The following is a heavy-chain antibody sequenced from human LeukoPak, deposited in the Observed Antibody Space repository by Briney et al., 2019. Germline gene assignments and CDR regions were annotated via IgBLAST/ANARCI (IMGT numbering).Heavy chain of an antibody. V-gene: IGHV1-69*13. CDR1: GGTFSSYA. CDR2: IIPIFGTA. J-gene: IGHJ4*02. CDR3: ASSSGTTGPLAY. D-gene: IGHD1-1*01. Sequence: SVKVSCKASGGTFSSYAISWVRQAPGQGLEWMGGIIPIFGTANYAQKFQGRVTITADESTSTAYMELSSLRSEDTAVYYCASSSGTTGPLAYWGQGTLVTVSS.